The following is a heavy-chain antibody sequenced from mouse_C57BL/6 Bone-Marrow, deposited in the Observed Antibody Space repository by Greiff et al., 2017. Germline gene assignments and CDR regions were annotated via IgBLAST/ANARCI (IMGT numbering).Heavy chain of an antibody. Sequence: EVQGVESGGGLVQPGGSLKLSCAASGFTFSDYYMYWVRQTPEKRLEWVAYISNGGGSTYYPDTVKGRFTISRDNAKNTLYLQMSRLKSEDTAMYYCARHREVDYWGQGTTLTVSS. D-gene: IGHD3-3*01. CDR2: ISNGGGST. J-gene: IGHJ2*01. CDR3: ARHREVDY. CDR1: GFTFSDYY. V-gene: IGHV5-12*01.